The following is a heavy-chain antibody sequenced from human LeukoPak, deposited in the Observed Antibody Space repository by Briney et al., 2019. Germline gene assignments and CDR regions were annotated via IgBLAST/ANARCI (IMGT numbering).Heavy chain of an antibody. J-gene: IGHJ5*02. D-gene: IGHD6-13*01. Sequence: ASVKVPCKSSGYTFTSYGIGWVRQAPGQGLEWMGWISAYNGNTSYAQKLQGRVTMTTDTSTSTAYMELRSLRSDDTAVYYCARTKSSWYLIWFDPWGQGTLVTVSS. V-gene: IGHV1-18*01. CDR1: GYTFTSYG. CDR3: ARTKSSWYLIWFDP. CDR2: ISAYNGNT.